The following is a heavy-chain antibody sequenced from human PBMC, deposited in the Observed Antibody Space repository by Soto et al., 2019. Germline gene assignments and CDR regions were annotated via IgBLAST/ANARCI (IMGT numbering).Heavy chain of an antibody. V-gene: IGHV3-7*01. D-gene: IGHD1-1*01. CDR2: IKHDGSEK. CDR3: ARGGGNFGY. CDR1: GFTFTNYW. Sequence: GGSLRLSCAASGFTFTNYWMSWVRQAPGKGLEWVANIKHDGSEKYYVDSVKGRFTISRDNAKDSLFLQMNSLTTDDTAVYYCARGGGNFGYWGQGTLVTVSS. J-gene: IGHJ4*02.